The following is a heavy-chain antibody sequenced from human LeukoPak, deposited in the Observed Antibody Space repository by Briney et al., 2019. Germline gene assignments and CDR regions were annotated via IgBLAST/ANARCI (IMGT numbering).Heavy chain of an antibody. Sequence: GGSLRLSCAASAFSFSDYNMNWVRQAPGKGLEWVSSITSTGSYIYYADSVKGRFTISRDNAKNSLFLQLNSLRAEDTAVYYCAKDGQLWLFSDPWGQGTLVTVSS. V-gene: IGHV3-21*04. CDR2: ITSTGSYI. CDR3: AKDGQLWLFSDP. J-gene: IGHJ5*02. CDR1: AFSFSDYN. D-gene: IGHD5-18*01.